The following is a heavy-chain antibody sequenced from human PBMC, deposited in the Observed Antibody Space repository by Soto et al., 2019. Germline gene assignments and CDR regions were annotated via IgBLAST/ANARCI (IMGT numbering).Heavy chain of an antibody. CDR2: INHSGST. CDR3: ARGREYSSSPRGFFEMDV. Sequence: LSVTWAIYPGFFSGYYWSWMRHHPGPGLEWIGEINHSGSTNYNPSLKSRVTRSVDTSKNQFSLKLSSVTAADTAVYYCARGREYSSSPRGFFEMDVWGQGTTFTVSS. J-gene: IGHJ6*01. CDR1: PGFFSGYY. D-gene: IGHD6-6*01. V-gene: IGHV4-34*01.